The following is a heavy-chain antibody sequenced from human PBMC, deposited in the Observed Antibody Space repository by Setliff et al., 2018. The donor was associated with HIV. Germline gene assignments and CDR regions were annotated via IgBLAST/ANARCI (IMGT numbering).Heavy chain of an antibody. Sequence: PSETLSLTCTVSDDPINSFYWSWIRQPPGKGLEWIGYIYTSGSTNYNPSLEGRVTISVDTSKNQFSLKLSSVTAADTAVYYRARTPEDYDQYFFDRWGQGTLVTVSS. CDR1: DDPINSFY. CDR3: ARTPEDYDQYFFDR. CDR2: IYTSGST. D-gene: IGHD3-22*01. J-gene: IGHJ4*02. V-gene: IGHV4-4*09.